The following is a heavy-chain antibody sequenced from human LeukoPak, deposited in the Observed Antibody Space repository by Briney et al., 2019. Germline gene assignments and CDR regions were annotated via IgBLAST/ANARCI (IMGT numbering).Heavy chain of an antibody. D-gene: IGHD3-22*01. J-gene: IGHJ4*02. V-gene: IGHV4-39*01. CDR2: IYYSGST. CDR1: GGSISSSSYY. CDR3: ARLRDYYDSSGPPLYYFDY. Sequence: SETLSLTCTVSGGSISSSSYYWGWIRQPPGKGLEWIGSIYYSGSTYYNPSLKSRVTISVDTSTNQFSLKLSSVTAADTAVYYCARLRDYYDSSGPPLYYFDYWGQGTLVTVSS.